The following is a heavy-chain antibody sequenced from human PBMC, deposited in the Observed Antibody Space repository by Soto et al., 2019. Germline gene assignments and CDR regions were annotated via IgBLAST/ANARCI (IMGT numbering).Heavy chain of an antibody. CDR3: ARSATVSHTYDWFDP. CDR2: INPSGGST. J-gene: IGHJ5*02. CDR1: GYTFTSYY. D-gene: IGHD4-17*01. Sequence: PSVKVSCKASGYTFTSYYMHWVRQAPGQGLEWMGIINPSGGSTSYAQKFQGRVTMTRDTSTSTVYMELSSLRSEDTAVYYCARSATVSHTYDWFDPWGQGTLVIGSA. V-gene: IGHV1-46*01.